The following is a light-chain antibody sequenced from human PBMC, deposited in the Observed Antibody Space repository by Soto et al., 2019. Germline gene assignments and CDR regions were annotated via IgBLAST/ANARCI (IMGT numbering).Light chain of an antibody. CDR3: QQYNNWLET. V-gene: IGKV3-15*01. CDR1: QSVSRN. J-gene: IGKJ5*01. CDR2: GAS. Sequence: TVMTHAPSTLSVSPWDGATLSCMASQSVSRNLAWYQQIPGQAPRLLIYGASTRASGIPARFSGSGSGTESTLTISSLQSEDFAVYYCQQYNNWLETFGQGTRLEIK.